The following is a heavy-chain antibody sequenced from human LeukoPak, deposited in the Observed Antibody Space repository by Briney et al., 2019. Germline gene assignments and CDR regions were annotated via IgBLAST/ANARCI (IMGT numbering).Heavy chain of an antibody. V-gene: IGHV4-59*08. CDR3: ARHLIAVAGPFDY. CDR1: GDSISSYY. Sequence: PSETLSLTCIVSGDSISSYYWSWIRQPPGKGLEWIGYIFHSGNTNYNPSLKSRVTISVDTSKNQFSLKLSSVTAADTAVYFCARHLIAVAGPFDYWGQGTLVTVSS. J-gene: IGHJ4*02. D-gene: IGHD6-19*01. CDR2: IFHSGNT.